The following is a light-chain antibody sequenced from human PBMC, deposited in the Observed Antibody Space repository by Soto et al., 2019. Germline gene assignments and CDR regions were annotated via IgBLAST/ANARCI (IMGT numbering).Light chain of an antibody. Sequence: DIPMTQSPSSVSASVGDRVTITCRASPDIGSWFAWYQQKPGKVPKLLIYAASILQSGVPSRFSGSGSVTDFALTINNLQPEDFATYYCQQAKIFPVSVGQGTRLENK. J-gene: IGKJ5*01. CDR1: PDIGSW. V-gene: IGKV1D-12*01. CDR2: AAS. CDR3: QQAKIFPVS.